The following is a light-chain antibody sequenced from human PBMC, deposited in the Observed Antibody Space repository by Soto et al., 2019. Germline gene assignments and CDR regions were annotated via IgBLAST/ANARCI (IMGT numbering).Light chain of an antibody. CDR3: SSYAGSNNLVV. CDR2: EVS. V-gene: IGLV2-8*01. J-gene: IGLJ1*01. CDR1: SSDVGGYNY. Sequence: QSALTQPPSASGSPGQSVTISCTRTSSDVGGYNYVSWYQQHPGKAPKLMIYEVSKRPSGVPDRFSGSKSGNTASLTVSGLQAEDEADYYCSSYAGSNNLVVFGNGTKLTVL.